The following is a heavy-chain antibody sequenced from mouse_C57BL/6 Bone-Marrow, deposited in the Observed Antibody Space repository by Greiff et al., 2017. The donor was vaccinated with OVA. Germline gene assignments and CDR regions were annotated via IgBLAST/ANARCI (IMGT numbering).Heavy chain of an antibody. V-gene: IGHV5-16*01. CDR3: ARDGYGYGGFAY. J-gene: IGHJ3*01. CDR1: GFTFSDYY. CDR2: INYDGSST. D-gene: IGHD2-2*01. Sequence: DVQLVESEGGLVQPGSSMKLSCTASGFTFSDYYMAWVRQVPEKGLEWVANINYDGSSTYYLDSLKSRFIISRDNAKNILYLQMSSLKSEDTATYYCARDGYGYGGFAYWGQGTLVTVSA.